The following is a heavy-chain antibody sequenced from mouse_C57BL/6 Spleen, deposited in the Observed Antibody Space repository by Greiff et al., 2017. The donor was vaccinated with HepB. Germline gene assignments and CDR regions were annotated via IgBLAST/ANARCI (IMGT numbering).Heavy chain of an antibody. D-gene: IGHD1-1*01. CDR3: ARASYYGSSYGFAD. J-gene: IGHJ3*01. CDR1: GYTFTSYW. Sequence: QVQLQQPGAELVRPGSSVKLSCKASGYTFTSYWMDWVKQRPGQGLEWIGNIYPSDSDTHYNQKFKDKATLTVDKSSSTAYMQLSSLTSEDSAVYYYARASYYGSSYGFADWGQGTLVTVSA. V-gene: IGHV1-61*01. CDR2: IYPSDSDT.